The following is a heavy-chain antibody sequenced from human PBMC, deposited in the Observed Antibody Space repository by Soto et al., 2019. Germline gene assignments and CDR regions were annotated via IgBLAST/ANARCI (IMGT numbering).Heavy chain of an antibody. CDR2: IIPIFGTA. CDR1: GGTFSSYA. J-gene: IGHJ4*02. D-gene: IGHD3-22*01. V-gene: IGHV1-69*13. Sequence: ASVKVSCKASGGTFSSYAISWVRQAPGQGLEWMGGIIPIFGTANYAQKFQGRVTITADESTSTAYMELSSLRSEDTAVYYCAREYYDSSGYYLQATFDYWGQGTLVTVSS. CDR3: AREYYDSSGYYLQATFDY.